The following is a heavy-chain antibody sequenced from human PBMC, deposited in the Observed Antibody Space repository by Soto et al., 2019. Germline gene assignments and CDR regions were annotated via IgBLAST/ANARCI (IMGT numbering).Heavy chain of an antibody. CDR3: AMEYCSSTSCYRDY. D-gene: IGHD2-2*02. J-gene: IGHJ4*02. V-gene: IGHV1-69*08. CDR1: GGTFSNDI. Sequence: ASVKVSCKTSGGTFSNDIITWVRQAPGQGLEWMGRIIPLLDTTNYAQKFQGRVTITADKSTSTAYMELSSLRSEDTAVYYCAMEYCSSTSCYRDYWGQGALVTVAS. CDR2: IIPLLDTT.